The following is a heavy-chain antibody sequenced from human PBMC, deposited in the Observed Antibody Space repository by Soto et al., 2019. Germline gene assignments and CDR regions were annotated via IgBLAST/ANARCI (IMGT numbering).Heavy chain of an antibody. D-gene: IGHD2-15*01. CDR2: ISANGGSRGGT. V-gene: IGHV3-23*01. Sequence: GSLRLSSTSCGCRFSGAAMRWVRQAQGRGLEWVASISANGGSRGGTYYADSVKGRFTISRNNSKNTLSLQVDSLTGADTAVYSWASAKAVVVSPLKIWGQATMV. J-gene: IGHJ3*02. CDR3: ASAKAVVVSPLKI. CDR1: GCRFSGAA.